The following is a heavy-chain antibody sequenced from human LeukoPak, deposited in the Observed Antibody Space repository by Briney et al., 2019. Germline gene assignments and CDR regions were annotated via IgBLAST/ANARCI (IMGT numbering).Heavy chain of an antibody. J-gene: IGHJ4*02. Sequence: GGSLRLSCAASGFTFSSYGMSWVRQAPGKGLGWVSTISYSGDDTYYADSVKGRFTISRDNSKNTLYLQMNSLSPEDMAVYYCAKGDSPSGGYGDYWGQGTLVTVSS. CDR2: ISYSGDDT. V-gene: IGHV3-23*01. D-gene: IGHD3-22*01. CDR3: AKGDSPSGGYGDY. CDR1: GFTFSSYG.